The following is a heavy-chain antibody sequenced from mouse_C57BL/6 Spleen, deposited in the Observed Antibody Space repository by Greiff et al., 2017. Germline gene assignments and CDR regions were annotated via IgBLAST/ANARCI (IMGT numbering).Heavy chain of an antibody. J-gene: IGHJ4*01. D-gene: IGHD2-4*01. CDR3: ARSPYYDYDRYYAMDY. CDR1: GYTFTSYT. V-gene: IGHV1-4*01. CDR2: INPSSGYT. Sequence: QVQLKQSGAELARPGASVKMSCKASGYTFTSYTMHWVKQRPGQGLEWIGYINPSSGYTKYNQKFKDKATLTADKSSSTAYMQLSSLTSEDSAVYYCARSPYYDYDRYYAMDYWGQGTSVTVSS.